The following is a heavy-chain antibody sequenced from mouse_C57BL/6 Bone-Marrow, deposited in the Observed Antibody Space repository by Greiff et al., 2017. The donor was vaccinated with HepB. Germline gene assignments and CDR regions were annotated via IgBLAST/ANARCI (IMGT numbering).Heavy chain of an antibody. J-gene: IGHJ2*01. V-gene: IGHV5-17*01. Sequence: EVKLMESGGGLVKPGGSLKLSCAASGFTFSDYGMHWVRQAPEKGLEWVAYISSGSSTIYYADTVKGRFTISRDNAKNTLFLQMTSLRSEDTAMYYCARRISYGYFDYWGQGTTLTVSS. D-gene: IGHD1-1*01. CDR1: GFTFSDYG. CDR2: ISSGSSTI. CDR3: ARRISYGYFDY.